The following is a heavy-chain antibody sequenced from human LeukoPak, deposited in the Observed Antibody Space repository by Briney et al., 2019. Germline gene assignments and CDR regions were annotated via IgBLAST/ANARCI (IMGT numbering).Heavy chain of an antibody. CDR1: GFTFSTYG. J-gene: IGHJ6*02. CDR3: ARDRPRAV. CDR2: TSASGVST. V-gene: IGHV3-23*01. Sequence: GGSLRLSCAASGFTFSTYGMSWVRQAPGKGLEWVSATSASGVSTYYADSVKGRFTISRDNSKNTLYLQMNSLRAEDTAVYYCARDRPRAVWGQGTTVTVSS.